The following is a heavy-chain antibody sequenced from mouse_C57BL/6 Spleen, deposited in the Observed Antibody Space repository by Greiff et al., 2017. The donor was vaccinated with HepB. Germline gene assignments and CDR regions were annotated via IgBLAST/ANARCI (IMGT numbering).Heavy chain of an antibody. CDR3: ARPLTGTVGYFDV. CDR1: GFTFSDYG. Sequence: DVHLVESGGGLVKPGGSLKLSCAASGFTFSDYGMHWVRQAPEKGLEWVAYISSGSSTIYYADTVKGRFTISRDNAKNTLFLQMTSLRSEDTAMYYCARPLTGTVGYFDVWGTGTTVTVSS. D-gene: IGHD4-1*01. J-gene: IGHJ1*03. V-gene: IGHV5-17*01. CDR2: ISSGSSTI.